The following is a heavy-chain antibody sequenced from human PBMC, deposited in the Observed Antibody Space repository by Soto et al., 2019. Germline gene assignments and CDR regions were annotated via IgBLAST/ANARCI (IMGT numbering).Heavy chain of an antibody. Sequence: GASVKVSCKASGYNFTSYEMHWVRQAPGQRLEWMGWINAGNGNTKYSQKFQGRVTITMDTSASTAYMELGSLRSEDTAVYYCATADSSSWDGFDYWGQGTLVTVSS. D-gene: IGHD6-13*01. V-gene: IGHV1-3*01. CDR1: GYNFTSYE. CDR2: INAGNGNT. CDR3: ATADSSSWDGFDY. J-gene: IGHJ4*02.